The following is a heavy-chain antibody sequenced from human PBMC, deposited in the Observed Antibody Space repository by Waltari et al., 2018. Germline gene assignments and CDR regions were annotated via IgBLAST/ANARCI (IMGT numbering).Heavy chain of an antibody. D-gene: IGHD2-15*01. CDR1: GGSISSSSYY. CDR2: IYYSGST. CDR3: ARDQLGYCSGGSCYSDYFDY. Sequence: QLQLQESGPGLVKPSETLSLTCTVSGGSISSSSYYWGWIRQPPGKGLEWIGSIYYSGSTSYNPSLKSRVTISVDTSKNQFSLKLSSVTAADTAVYYCARDQLGYCSGGSCYSDYFDYWGQGTLVTVSS. J-gene: IGHJ4*02. V-gene: IGHV4-39*07.